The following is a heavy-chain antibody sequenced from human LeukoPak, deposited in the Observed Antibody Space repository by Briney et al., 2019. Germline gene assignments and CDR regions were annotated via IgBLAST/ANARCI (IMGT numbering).Heavy chain of an antibody. CDR1: GYTYTSYG. D-gene: IGHD3-22*01. J-gene: IGHJ5*02. V-gene: IGHV1-18*01. CDR3: ARDPYDSSGYLFDP. CDR2: ISAYNGNT. Sequence: ASVKVSCKASGYTYTSYGISWVRQAPGQGLEWMGWISAYNGNTNYAQKLQGRVTMTTDTSTSTAYMELRSLRSDDTAVYYCARDPYDSSGYLFDPWGQGTLVTVSS.